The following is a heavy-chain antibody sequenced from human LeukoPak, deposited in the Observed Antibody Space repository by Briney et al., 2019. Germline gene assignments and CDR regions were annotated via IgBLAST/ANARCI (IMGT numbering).Heavy chain of an antibody. V-gene: IGHV4-34*01. CDR1: GGSFSGYY. CDR3: ARVYDYVWGSYRFSDAFDI. J-gene: IGHJ3*02. D-gene: IGHD3-16*02. Sequence: SETLSLTCAVYGGSFSGYYWSWIRQPPGKGLEWIGEINHSGSTNYNPSLKSRVTMSVDTSKNQFSLKLSSVTAADTAVYYCARVYDYVWGSYRFSDAFDIWGQGTMVTVSS. CDR2: INHSGST.